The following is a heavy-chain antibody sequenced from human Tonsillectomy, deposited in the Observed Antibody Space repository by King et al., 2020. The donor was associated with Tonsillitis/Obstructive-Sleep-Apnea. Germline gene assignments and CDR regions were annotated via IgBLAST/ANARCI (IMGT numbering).Heavy chain of an antibody. CDR1: GYTFTSYY. CDR2: INPSGGST. D-gene: IGHD3-10*01. V-gene: IGHV1-46*01. J-gene: IGHJ5*02. Sequence: QLVQSGAEVKKPGASVKVSCKASGYTFTSYYMHWVRQAPGQGLEWMGIINPSGGSTSYAQKFQGRVTMTRDTSTSTVYMELSSLRSEDTAVYYCALSGRVRGGFDPWGPGALVTASP. CDR3: ALSGRVRGGFDP.